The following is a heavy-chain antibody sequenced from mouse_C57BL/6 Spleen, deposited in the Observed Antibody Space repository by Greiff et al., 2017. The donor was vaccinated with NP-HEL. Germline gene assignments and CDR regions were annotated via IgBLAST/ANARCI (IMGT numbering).Heavy chain of an antibody. J-gene: IGHJ2*01. CDR1: GYSITSGYD. D-gene: IGHD2-4*01. CDR3: ARGDDYSLDY. CDR2: ISYSGST. Sequence: EVQLQESGPGMVKPSQSLSLTCTVTGYSITSGYDWHWIRHFPGNKLEWMGYISYSGSTNYNPSLKSRISITHDTSKNHFFLKLNSVTTEDTATYYCARGDDYSLDYWGQGTTLTVSS. V-gene: IGHV3-1*01.